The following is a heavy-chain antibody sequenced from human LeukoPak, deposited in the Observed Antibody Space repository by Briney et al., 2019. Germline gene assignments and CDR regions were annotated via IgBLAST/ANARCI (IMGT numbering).Heavy chain of an antibody. Sequence: GASVKVSCKAFGYTFTKYYMHWVRQAPGQGLEWMGIINPSGGSTSYAQKFQGRVTMTRDTSTSRVYMEVSSLRSEDTAVYYCARDSNSGAFDIWGQGTMVTVSS. CDR2: INPSGGST. D-gene: IGHD6-6*01. J-gene: IGHJ3*02. V-gene: IGHV1-46*01. CDR1: GYTFTKYY. CDR3: ARDSNSGAFDI.